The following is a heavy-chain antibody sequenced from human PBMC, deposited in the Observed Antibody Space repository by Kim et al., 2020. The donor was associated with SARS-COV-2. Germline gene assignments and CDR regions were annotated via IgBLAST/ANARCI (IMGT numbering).Heavy chain of an antibody. J-gene: IGHJ6*02. Sequence: ESLKGRFTISRDNSKHTLYLQRNSLSPEDTAIYYCTRGSTTSVHFYYGMDVWGQGTTVTVSS. CDR3: TRGSTTSVHFYYGMDV. V-gene: IGHV3-11*05. D-gene: IGHD4-17*01.